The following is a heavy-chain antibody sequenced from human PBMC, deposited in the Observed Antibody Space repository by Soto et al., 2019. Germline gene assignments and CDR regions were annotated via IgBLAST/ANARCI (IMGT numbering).Heavy chain of an antibody. D-gene: IGHD2-2*01. J-gene: IGHJ4*02. CDR2: IDQGGLET. CDR1: GFTFSHYW. CDR3: ASTILIRYVDN. Sequence: EVQLVQSGGGLVQPGGSLRLSCEASGFTFSHYWMSWVRQAPGKGLEWVAFIDQGGLETHYADSVKGRLTLSRDNAKNTVLLEMRSLRAEDTAMYYCASTILIRYVDNWGQGTPVPVSS. V-gene: IGHV3-7*03.